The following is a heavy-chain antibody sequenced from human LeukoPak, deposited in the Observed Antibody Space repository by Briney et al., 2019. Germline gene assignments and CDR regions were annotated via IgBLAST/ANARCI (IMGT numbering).Heavy chain of an antibody. Sequence: PGGSLRLSCAASGFTFSSYSMNWVRQAPGKGLEWVSYISSSSSTIYYADSVKGRFTISRDNAKNSLYLQMNSLRDEDTAVYYCARDEVDSSGWYSRFDYWGQGPLVTVSS. CDR2: ISSSSSTI. CDR3: ARDEVDSSGWYSRFDY. D-gene: IGHD6-19*01. V-gene: IGHV3-48*02. J-gene: IGHJ4*02. CDR1: GFTFSSYS.